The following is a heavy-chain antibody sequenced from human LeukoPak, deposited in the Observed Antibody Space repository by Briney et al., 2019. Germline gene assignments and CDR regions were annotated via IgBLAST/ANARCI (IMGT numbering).Heavy chain of an antibody. CDR1: GFTFSSYS. CDR3: AKTNSGPFDY. Sequence: GGSLRLSCAASGFTFSSYSMNWVRQAPGKGLEWVATISGSGHATYYADSVKGRFTISRDTSKNTLYLQMNSLRAEDTAVYYCAKTNSGPFDYWGQGTLVTVSS. CDR2: ISGSGHAT. D-gene: IGHD7-27*01. V-gene: IGHV3-23*01. J-gene: IGHJ4*02.